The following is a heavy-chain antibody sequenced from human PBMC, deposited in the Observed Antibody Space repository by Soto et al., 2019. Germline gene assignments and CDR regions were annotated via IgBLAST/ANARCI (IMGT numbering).Heavy chain of an antibody. J-gene: IGHJ6*03. V-gene: IGHV4-59*08. CDR1: GGSISSYY. Sequence: PSETLSLTCTVSGGSISSYYWSWIRQPPGKELEWIGYIYYSGSTNYNPSLKSRVTISVDTSKNQFSLKLSSVTAADTAVYYCARYSGYDFYYYYYMDVWGKGTTVTVSS. CDR2: IYYSGST. D-gene: IGHD5-12*01. CDR3: ARYSGYDFYYYYYMDV.